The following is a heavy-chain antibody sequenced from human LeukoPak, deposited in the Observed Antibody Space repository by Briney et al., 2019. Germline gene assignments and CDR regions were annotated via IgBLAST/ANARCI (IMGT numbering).Heavy chain of an antibody. J-gene: IGHJ6*02. CDR2: IYYSGST. D-gene: IGHD1-26*01. Sequence: SETLSLTCTVSGGSISSSSYYWGWIHQPPGKGLEWIGSIYYSGSTYYNPSLKSRVTISVDTSKNQFSLKLSSVTAADTAVYYCARESSGSYNYYYGMDVWGQGTTVTVSS. CDR3: ARESSGSYNYYYGMDV. CDR1: GGSISSSSYY. V-gene: IGHV4-39*07.